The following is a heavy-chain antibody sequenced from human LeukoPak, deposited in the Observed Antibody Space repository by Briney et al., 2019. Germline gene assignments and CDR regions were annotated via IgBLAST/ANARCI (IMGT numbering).Heavy chain of an antibody. J-gene: IGHJ1*01. CDR2: IFYSGST. Sequence: SETLSLTCTVSGGSISASNYYWGWIRQPPGKGLEWIGNIFYSGSTYYGPSLKSRLTISLDTSRNQFSLKLSSVTAADTAVYYCARDLLGQLDWGQGTLVTVSS. V-gene: IGHV4-39*07. D-gene: IGHD1-1*01. CDR1: GGSISASNYY. CDR3: ARDLLGQLD.